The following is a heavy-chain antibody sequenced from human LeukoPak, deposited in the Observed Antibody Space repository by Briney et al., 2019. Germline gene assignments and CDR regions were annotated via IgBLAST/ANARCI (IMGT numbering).Heavy chain of an antibody. Sequence: TGGSLTLSCAASGFIFSQYGMSWVRQAPGKGLEWVASIRHRGDPTYYAASAKGRFTISRDNSKNTLDLRMHSLTAEDSATYYCTKDLSVGDWVADFWGQGTLVSVSS. CDR2: IRHRGDPT. CDR1: GFIFSQYG. J-gene: IGHJ4*02. CDR3: TKDLSVGDWVADF. D-gene: IGHD3-9*01. V-gene: IGHV3-23*01.